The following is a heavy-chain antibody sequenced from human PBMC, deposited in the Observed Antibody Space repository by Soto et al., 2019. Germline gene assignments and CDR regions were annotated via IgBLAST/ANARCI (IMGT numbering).Heavy chain of an antibody. CDR2: LGGSNSDT. D-gene: IGHD2-15*01. Sequence: PGGSLRLSGAASGFTFSDYAMSWVRQAPGKGLEWVSGLGGSNSDTHYAASVEGRFTVSRDNSKSTMFLQMNSLRVEDTAVYYCAKDKVDHNSVWDPFDIWGQGTLVTVSS. V-gene: IGHV3-23*01. CDR3: AKDKVDHNSVWDPFDI. J-gene: IGHJ3*02. CDR1: GFTFSDYA.